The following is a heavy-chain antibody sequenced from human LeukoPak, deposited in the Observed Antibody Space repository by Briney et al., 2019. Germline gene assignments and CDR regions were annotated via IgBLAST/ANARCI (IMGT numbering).Heavy chain of an antibody. D-gene: IGHD2-2*01. CDR3: ARNPQLLPHWNFDL. CDR1: GFSFSSYG. V-gene: IGHV3-33*01. J-gene: IGHJ2*01. CDR2: IWYDGSNE. Sequence: GRSLRLSCVASGFSFSSYGIHWVRQAPGKGLEWVSVIWYDGSNEHYAESVKGRFTISRDNSKNTVFLQMKSLRVEDTAVYYCARNPQLLPHWNFDLWGRGTLVTVSS.